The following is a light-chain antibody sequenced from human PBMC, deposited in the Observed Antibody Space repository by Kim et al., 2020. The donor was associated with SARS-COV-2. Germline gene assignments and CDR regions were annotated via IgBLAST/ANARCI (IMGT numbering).Light chain of an antibody. Sequence: SITISCTGTSSNVGGYYDDSWYQQHPGKAPTLMIYDDSSRHSGVANRFSGSKSADTAALTITGVQAEDEADDYYSSYTSSSTSGVFGGGTKLTVL. V-gene: IGLV2-14*03. CDR2: DDS. CDR1: SSNVGGYYD. CDR3: SSYTSSSTSGV. J-gene: IGLJ3*02.